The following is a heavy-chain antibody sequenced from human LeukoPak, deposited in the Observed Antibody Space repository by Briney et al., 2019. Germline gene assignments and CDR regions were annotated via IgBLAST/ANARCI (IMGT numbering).Heavy chain of an antibody. CDR1: GFVFTIYT. J-gene: IGHJ4*02. V-gene: IGHV3-64D*06. D-gene: IGHD1-26*01. CDR2: ISGSGNGFSI. Sequence: GGSLRLSCSASGFVFTIYTMYWVRQAPGKGPEYVSTISGSGNGFSIYYADSVKGRFTVPRDDSKSILYLQMNGLRSEDTAVYYCVKDFGRIRGTPDSWGQGTLVTVSS. CDR3: VKDFGRIRGTPDS.